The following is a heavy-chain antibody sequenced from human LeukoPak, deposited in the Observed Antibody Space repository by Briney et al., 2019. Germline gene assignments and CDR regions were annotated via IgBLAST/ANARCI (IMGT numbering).Heavy chain of an antibody. CDR1: GYSISSGYY. CDR2: IYHSGST. D-gene: IGHD6-6*01. J-gene: IGHJ4*02. V-gene: IGHV4-38-2*01. CDR3: ARYGYSSSAGDY. Sequence: PSETLSLTCAVSGYSISSGYYWGWIRPPPGKGLEWIGNIYHSGSTYYNPSLKSRVTISVDTSKNQFSLKLNSVTAADTAVYYCARYGYSSSAGDYWGQGTLVTVSS.